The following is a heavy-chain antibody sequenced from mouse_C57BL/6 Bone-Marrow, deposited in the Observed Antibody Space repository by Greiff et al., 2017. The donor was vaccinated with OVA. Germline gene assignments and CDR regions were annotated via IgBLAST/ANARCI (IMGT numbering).Heavy chain of an antibody. J-gene: IGHJ3*01. CDR1: GFTFSDYG. CDR2: ISSGSSTI. D-gene: IGHD4-1*01. Sequence: EVKLMESGGGLVKPGGSLKLSCAASGFTFSDYGMHWVRQAPEKGLEWVAYISSGSSTIYYADTVKGRFTISRDNAKNTLFLQMTRLRSEATAMYYGARRLGCAWFAYWGQGTLVTVSA. CDR3: ARRLGCAWFAY. V-gene: IGHV5-17*01.